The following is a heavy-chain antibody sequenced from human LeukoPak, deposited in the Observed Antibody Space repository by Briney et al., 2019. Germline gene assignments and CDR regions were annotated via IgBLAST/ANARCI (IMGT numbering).Heavy chain of an antibody. CDR2: MTGSGGSS. V-gene: IGHV3-23*01. Sequence: PGGSLRLSCEASGLAFRNFAMSWVRQAPGKRLEWVSGMTGSGGSSYYADSVKGRFIISRDNAKNALYLQMNSLRADDTALYYCAKMKGQRLNDYCMDVWGKGTTVTVSS. CDR3: AKMKGQRLNDYCMDV. CDR1: GLAFRNFA. J-gene: IGHJ6*03.